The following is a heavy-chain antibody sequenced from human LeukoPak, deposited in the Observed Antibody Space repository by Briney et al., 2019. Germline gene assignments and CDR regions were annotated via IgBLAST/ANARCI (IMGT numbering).Heavy chain of an antibody. CDR3: ARQTGSGLFILP. Sequence: SETLSLTCTVSGGSISSYYWSWIRQPPGKGLEWIGYIYYSGSTYYNPSLRSRVTISVDTSKNQFSLRLTSVTAADTAVYYCARQTGSGLFILPGGQGTLVTVSS. V-gene: IGHV4-59*08. J-gene: IGHJ4*02. D-gene: IGHD3/OR15-3a*01. CDR2: IYYSGST. CDR1: GGSISSYY.